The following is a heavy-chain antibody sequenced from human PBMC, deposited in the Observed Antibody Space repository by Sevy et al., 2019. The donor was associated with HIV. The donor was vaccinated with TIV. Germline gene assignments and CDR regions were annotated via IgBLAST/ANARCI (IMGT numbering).Heavy chain of an antibody. V-gene: IGHV1-24*01. CDR2: FDPEDGDPEDGKT. Sequence: ASVKVSCKVSGYILTQFSMHWVRQAPGKGLEWMTTFDPEDGDPEDGKTIYAQKFLGRVTMTEDTSTDTAYMELSSLRSHDTAVYYCATTKDYYDSSGYPFDYWGQGNLVTVSS. CDR1: GYILTQFS. D-gene: IGHD3-22*01. J-gene: IGHJ4*02. CDR3: ATTKDYYDSSGYPFDY.